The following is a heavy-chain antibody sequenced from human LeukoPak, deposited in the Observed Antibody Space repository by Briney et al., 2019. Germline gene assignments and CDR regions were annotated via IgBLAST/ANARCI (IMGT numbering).Heavy chain of an antibody. D-gene: IGHD1-26*01. Sequence: PSETLSLTCTVSGGSISRSRDYWGWNRQPPGKGLEWIGSIYYSGSTYYNPSLKSRVTISGDTSKNRFSLKLSSVTAADTAVYYCAVFAWVQGYFDYWGQGTLVTVSS. CDR2: IYYSGST. CDR3: AVFAWVQGYFDY. V-gene: IGHV4-39*07. CDR1: GGSISRSRDY. J-gene: IGHJ4*02.